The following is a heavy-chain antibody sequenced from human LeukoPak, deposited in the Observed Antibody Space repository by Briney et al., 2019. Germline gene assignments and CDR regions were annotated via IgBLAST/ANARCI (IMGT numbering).Heavy chain of an antibody. D-gene: IGHD1-14*01. CDR2: INPNSGGT. Sequence: ASVKVSCRTSGYTFTAYYIHWVRQAPGQGLEWTGRINPNSGGTDSAQKFQGRVTMTRDTSMNTAYIELSRLRSDDTAVYYCARDLSGISSATDAFDKWGQGTMVTVSS. V-gene: IGHV1-2*06. CDR1: GYTFTAYY. CDR3: ARDLSGISSATDAFDK. J-gene: IGHJ3*02.